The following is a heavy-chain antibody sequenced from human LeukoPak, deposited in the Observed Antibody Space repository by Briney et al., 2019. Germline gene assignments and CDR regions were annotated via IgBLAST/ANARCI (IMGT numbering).Heavy chain of an antibody. J-gene: IGHJ3*02. CDR3: ARDRRYSSGWYKAFDI. CDR2: ISSSSSYI. V-gene: IGHV3-21*01. D-gene: IGHD6-19*01. Sequence: GGSPRLSCAASGFTFSSYSMNWVRQAPGKGLEWVSSISSSSSYIYYADSVKGRFTISRDNAKNSLYLQMNSLRAEDTAVYYCARDRRYSSGWYKAFDIWGQGTMVTVSS. CDR1: GFTFSSYS.